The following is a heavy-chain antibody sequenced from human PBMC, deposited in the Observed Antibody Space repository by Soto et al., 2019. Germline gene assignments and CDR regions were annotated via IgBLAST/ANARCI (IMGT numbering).Heavy chain of an antibody. CDR3: SSFFQLRVRMIDY. CDR2: IKSSTDGGTA. J-gene: IGHJ4*02. Sequence: EVQLVESGGGFVESGGSLRLSCAASGFSFKDAWMTWVRQAPGKGLEWVGRIKSSTDGGTADYGAAVKGRFTRSRDDSEDTMYLHMDGLKREDTGVSYCSSFFQLRVRMIDYWGQCTQVNV. D-gene: IGHD4-17*01. CDR1: GFSFKDAW. V-gene: IGHV3-15*07.